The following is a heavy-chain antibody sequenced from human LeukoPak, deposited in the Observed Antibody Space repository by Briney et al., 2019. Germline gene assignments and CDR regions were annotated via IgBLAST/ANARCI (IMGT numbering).Heavy chain of an antibody. D-gene: IGHD4-17*01. CDR2: IYYSGST. CDR3: ARGRRNGDYVSYSH. Sequence: SQTLSLTCTVSGVSISIYYWSCIRHPPRKGLEWSGYIYYSGSTNYNPSLKSRVTISVDTSKNQFSLKLSSVTAADTAVYYCARGRRNGDYVSYSHWGQGTLVTVSS. J-gene: IGHJ4*02. V-gene: IGHV4-59*01. CDR1: GVSISIYY.